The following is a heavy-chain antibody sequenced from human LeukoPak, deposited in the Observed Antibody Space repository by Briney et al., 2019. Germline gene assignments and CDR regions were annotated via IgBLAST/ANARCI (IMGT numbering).Heavy chain of an antibody. CDR1: GFSLSTSGVG. Sequence: SGPTLVNPTQTLTLTCTFSGFSLSTSGVGVGWIRQPPGKALEWLAHIYWNDDKRYSPSLKSRLTITKDTSKNQVVLTMTNMDPVDTATYYCAHRTSYYDFWSGYPHDAFDIWGQGTMVTVSS. D-gene: IGHD3-3*01. CDR3: AHRTSYYDFWSGYPHDAFDI. J-gene: IGHJ3*02. V-gene: IGHV2-5*01. CDR2: IYWNDDK.